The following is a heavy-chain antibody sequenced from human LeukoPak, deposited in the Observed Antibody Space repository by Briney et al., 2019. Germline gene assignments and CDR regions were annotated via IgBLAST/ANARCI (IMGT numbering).Heavy chain of an antibody. V-gene: IGHV3-74*01. CDR1: GLTFSTYW. Sequence: GGSLRLSCAASGLTFSTYWMHWVRHAPGKGLVWVSRINTDGSSTSYADSVKGRFTISRDNAKNTLHLQMNSLRAEDTAVYFCTRVGYCATTSCRTAFDIWGQGTMVTVSS. J-gene: IGHJ3*02. CDR3: TRVGYCATTSCRTAFDI. CDR2: INTDGSST. D-gene: IGHD2-2*01.